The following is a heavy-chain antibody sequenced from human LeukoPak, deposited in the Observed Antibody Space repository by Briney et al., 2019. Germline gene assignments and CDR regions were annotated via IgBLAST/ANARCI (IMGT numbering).Heavy chain of an antibody. CDR2: IWYDGSNK. CDR1: GFTFSSYG. J-gene: IGHJ4*02. V-gene: IGHV3-33*01. CDR3: ARDIAAAGYYFDY. D-gene: IGHD6-13*01. Sequence: GGSLRLSCAASGFTFSSYGMHWVRQAPGKGLEWVAVIWYDGSNKYYADSVKGRFTISRDNSTNPLYLQMTSLRAEDTAVYYCARDIAAAGYYFDYWGQGTLVTVSS.